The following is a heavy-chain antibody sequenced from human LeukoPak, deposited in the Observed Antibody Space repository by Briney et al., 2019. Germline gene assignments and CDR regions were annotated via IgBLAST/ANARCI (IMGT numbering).Heavy chain of an antibody. D-gene: IGHD3-22*01. CDR2: ISSSGSTI. CDR3: ARDTRDYDSSGYYGGGSFDY. Sequence: PGGFLRLSCAASGFTLSSYEMNWVRQAPGKGLEWVSYISSSGSTIYYADSVKGRFTISRDNAKNSLYLQMNSLRAEDTAVYYCARDTRDYDSSGYYGGGSFDYWGQGTLVTVSS. V-gene: IGHV3-48*03. CDR1: GFTLSSYE. J-gene: IGHJ4*02.